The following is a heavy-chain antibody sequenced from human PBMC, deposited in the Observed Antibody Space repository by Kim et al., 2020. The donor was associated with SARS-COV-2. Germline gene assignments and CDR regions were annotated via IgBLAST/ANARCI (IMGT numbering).Heavy chain of an antibody. V-gene: IGHV4-34*01. CDR1: GGSFSGYY. Sequence: SETLSLTCAVYGGSFSGYYWSWIRQPPGKGLEWIGEINHSGSTNYNPSLKSRVTISVDTSKNQFSLKLSSVTAADTAVYYCVRAYYYDSSGYYYHSCAFDIWGQGTMVTVSS. J-gene: IGHJ3*02. D-gene: IGHD3-22*01. CDR3: VRAYYYDSSGYYYHSCAFDI. CDR2: INHSGST.